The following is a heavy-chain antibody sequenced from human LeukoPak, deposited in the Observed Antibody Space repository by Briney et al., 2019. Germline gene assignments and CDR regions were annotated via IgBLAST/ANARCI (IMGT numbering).Heavy chain of an antibody. CDR3: ARARGYSGYPNYYFDY. V-gene: IGHV1-2*04. D-gene: IGHD5-12*01. CDR2: INPNSGGT. J-gene: IGHJ4*02. CDR1: GYTFTGYY. Sequence: ASVKVSCKASGYTFTGYYMHWVRQAPGQGLEWMGWINPNSGGTNYAQKFQGWVTMTSDTSISTVYMELSRLRSDDTALYYCARARGYSGYPNYYFDYWGQGTLVTVSS.